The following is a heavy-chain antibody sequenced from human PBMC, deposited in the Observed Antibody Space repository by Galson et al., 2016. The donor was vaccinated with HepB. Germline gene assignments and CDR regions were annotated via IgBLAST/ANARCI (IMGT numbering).Heavy chain of an antibody. Sequence: SVKVSCKASGYTFTSQNIDWVRQAPGQGPEWMGWISPYNGNTNFAQKFQGRVTMTTDTSTNTAYMELGSLRSDDTAVYYCARALGHCSTTTCYAYWGQGTLVTVSS. CDR1: GYTFTSQN. D-gene: IGHD2-2*01. V-gene: IGHV1-18*01. J-gene: IGHJ4*02. CDR3: ARALGHCSTTTCYAY. CDR2: ISPYNGNT.